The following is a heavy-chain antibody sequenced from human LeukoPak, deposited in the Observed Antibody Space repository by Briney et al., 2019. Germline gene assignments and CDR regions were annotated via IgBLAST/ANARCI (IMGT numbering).Heavy chain of an antibody. V-gene: IGHV3-7*01. Sequence: QPGGSLRLSCAASGYIFTDYWLSWFRQAPGKGLEWVANIKQDGSEKYYADSVKGRFTISRDNSKNTLYLQMNSLRAEDTAVYYCARTDESFGYSSSGYDYWGQGTLVTVSS. J-gene: IGHJ4*02. CDR3: ARTDESFGYSSSGYDY. CDR2: IKQDGSEK. D-gene: IGHD6-13*01. CDR1: GYIFTDYW.